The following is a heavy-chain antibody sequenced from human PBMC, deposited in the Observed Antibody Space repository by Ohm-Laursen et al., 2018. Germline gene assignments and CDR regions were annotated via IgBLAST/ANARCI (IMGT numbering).Heavy chain of an antibody. CDR2: LSGNGGRT. CDR1: GFTFSSYA. Sequence: SLRLSCAASGFTFSSYAMSWVRQAPGKGLEWVSGLSGNGGRTYYADSVKGRFTISRDNSKNTLYLQMNSLRAEDTAVYYCARGRYSSEFWGQGTLVTVSS. J-gene: IGHJ4*02. D-gene: IGHD6-19*01. V-gene: IGHV3-23*01. CDR3: ARGRYSSEF.